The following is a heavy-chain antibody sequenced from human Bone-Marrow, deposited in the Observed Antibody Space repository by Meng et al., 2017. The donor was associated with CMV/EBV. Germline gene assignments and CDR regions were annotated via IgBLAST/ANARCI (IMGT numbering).Heavy chain of an antibody. J-gene: IGHJ3*02. Sequence: SVKVSCKASGYTFTSYGISWVRQAPGQGLEWMGRIIPILGIANYAQKFQGRVTITADKSTSTAYMELSSLRSEDTAVYYCARDRRDYYDIGYAFDIWGQGTMVTVSS. CDR2: IIPILGIA. D-gene: IGHD3-22*01. CDR3: ARDRRDYYDIGYAFDI. V-gene: IGHV1-69*04. CDR1: GYTFTSYG.